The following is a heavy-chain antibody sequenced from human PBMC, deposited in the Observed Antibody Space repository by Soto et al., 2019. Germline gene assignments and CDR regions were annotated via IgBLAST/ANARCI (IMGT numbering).Heavy chain of an antibody. CDR1: C. D-gene: IGHD2-21*01. Sequence: CLSIIRHNTGKGLQWIGEIYHSGITNYNPSLRSRVSMSVDKSNNEFSLSLTSVTAADTAVYYCAKVEAGIVVVFTVMAIWGQGTSDTVFS. CDR2: IYHSGIT. CDR3: AKVEAGIVVVFTVMAI. J-gene: IGHJ3*02. V-gene: IGHV4-4*02.